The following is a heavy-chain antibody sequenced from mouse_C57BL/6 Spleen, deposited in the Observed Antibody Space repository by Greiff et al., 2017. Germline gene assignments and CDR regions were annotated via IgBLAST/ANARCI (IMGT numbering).Heavy chain of an antibody. J-gene: IGHJ4*01. CDR1: GFTFSDYG. CDR3: ATENYYYAMDY. Sequence: EVKLVESGGGLVKPGGSLKLSCAASGFTFSDYGMHWVRQAPEKGLEWVAYISSGSSTIYYADTVKGRFTISRDNAKNTLFLQMTSLRSEDTAMYYCATENYYYAMDYWGQGTSVTVSS. V-gene: IGHV5-17*01. CDR2: ISSGSSTI.